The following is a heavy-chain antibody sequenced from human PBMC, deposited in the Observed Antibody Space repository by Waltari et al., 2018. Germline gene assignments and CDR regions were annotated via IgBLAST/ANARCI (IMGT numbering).Heavy chain of an antibody. J-gene: IGHJ4*02. Sequence: EVQLVESGGGLIQPGGSLRLSCAASGFTVSSNYMSWVRQAPGKGLELVSVFYSGVSTYYADSVKGRFTISRDNSKNTLYLQMNSLRTEDTAVYYCARGDGVRGVIFDYWGQGTLVTVSS. CDR1: GFTVSSNY. D-gene: IGHD3-10*01. V-gene: IGHV3-53*01. CDR3: ARGDGVRGVIFDY. CDR2: FYSGVST.